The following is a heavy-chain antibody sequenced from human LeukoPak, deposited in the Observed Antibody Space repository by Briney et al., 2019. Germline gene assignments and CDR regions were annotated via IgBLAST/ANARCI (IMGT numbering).Heavy chain of an antibody. J-gene: IGHJ3*01. CDR2: IYPGDSGT. D-gene: IGHD2/OR15-2a*01. Sequence: GESLNISCQGAGSSFTYYWIGWVRQMPGKGLEWMGIIYPGDSGTRYSPSFQGQVTISVDKSISTAYLQWSSLKASDTAIYYCARMFYGQQLRGDGFDFWGQGTMVTVSS. V-gene: IGHV5-51*01. CDR3: ARMFYGQQLRGDGFDF. CDR1: GSSFTYYW.